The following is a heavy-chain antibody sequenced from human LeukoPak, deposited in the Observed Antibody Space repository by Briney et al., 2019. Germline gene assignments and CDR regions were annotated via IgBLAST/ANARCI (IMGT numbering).Heavy chain of an antibody. V-gene: IGHV3-7*01. CDR1: GFTFSSYW. CDR2: IKQDGSER. J-gene: IGHJ4*02. Sequence: GGSLRLSCAASGFTFSSYWMTWVRQAPGKGLEWVANIKQDGSERYYVDSVKGRFTVSRDNAETSLSLQMNSLRAEDTAVYYCARASSSTWNFDYWGQGTLVTVSS. CDR3: ARASSSTWNFDY. D-gene: IGHD6-13*01.